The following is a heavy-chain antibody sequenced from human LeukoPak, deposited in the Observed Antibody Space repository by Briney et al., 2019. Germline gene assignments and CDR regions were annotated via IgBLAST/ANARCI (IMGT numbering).Heavy chain of an antibody. CDR2: IHHSGST. V-gene: IGHV4-4*02. CDR3: ARGRESYCSGGSCYSRWFDP. CDR1: GGSVSSTNW. J-gene: IGHJ5*02. D-gene: IGHD2-15*01. Sequence: PSGTLSLTCAVSGGSVSSTNWWNWVRQPPGKGLEWIGEIHHSGSTNYNPSLKSRVTISVDTSKNQFSLKLSSVTAADAAVYYCARGRESYCSGGSCYSRWFDPWGQGTLVAVSS.